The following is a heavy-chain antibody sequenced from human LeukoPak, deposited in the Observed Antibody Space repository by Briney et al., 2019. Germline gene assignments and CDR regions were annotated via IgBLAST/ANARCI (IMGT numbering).Heavy chain of an antibody. V-gene: IGHV3-9*01. J-gene: IGHJ3*02. CDR2: ISWNSGRI. CDR1: GFTFDDYA. Sequence: GGSLRLSCAASGFTFDDYAMHWVRQAPGKGLEWVSGISWNSGRIGYADSVKGRFTISRDNAKNSLYLQMNSLRVEDTALYYCAKDFYRLGEFDAFDNWGQGTMGTVSS. CDR3: AKDFYRLGEFDAFDN. D-gene: IGHD3-16*01.